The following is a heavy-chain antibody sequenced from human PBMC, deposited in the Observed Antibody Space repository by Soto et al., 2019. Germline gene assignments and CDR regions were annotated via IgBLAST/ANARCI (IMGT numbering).Heavy chain of an antibody. V-gene: IGHV4-39*01. CDR2: IYYSGST. D-gene: IGHD2-15*01. CDR1: GGSISSSSYY. J-gene: IGHJ4*02. Sequence: SETLSLTCTVSGGSISSSSYYWGWIRQPPGKGLEWIGSIYYSGSTYYNPSLKSRVTISVDTSKNQFSLKLSSVTAADTAVYYCARHTPAISISDHWGQGTLVTVSS. CDR3: ARHTPAISISDH.